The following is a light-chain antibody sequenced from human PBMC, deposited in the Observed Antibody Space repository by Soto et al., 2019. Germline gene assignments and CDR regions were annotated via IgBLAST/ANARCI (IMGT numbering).Light chain of an antibody. CDR1: QDISVW. CDR2: AAS. J-gene: IGKJ3*01. Sequence: DIQMTQSPSSVSASVGDRVTITCRASQDISVWLAWYQQKPGKAPKLLIYAASNLQTGVPSRFSGSGSGTDFTLTISSLQPEDFATYYCQQANSFPRTFGPGTKLDIK. CDR3: QQANSFPRT. V-gene: IGKV1D-12*01.